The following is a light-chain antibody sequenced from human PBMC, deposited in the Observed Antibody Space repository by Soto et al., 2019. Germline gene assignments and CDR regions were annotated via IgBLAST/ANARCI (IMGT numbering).Light chain of an antibody. CDR2: KIS. CDR1: RSLVYGDGNTY. V-gene: IGKV2-24*01. CDR3: MQATQFPWT. Sequence: DIVLTQAPLSSPVPLGQPASISCRSSRSLVYGDGNTYLSWLHQRPGQPPRLLIYKISNRVSGVPDRFSGSGAGTDFTLKISRVEADDVGLYYCMQATQFPWTFGQGTKVEVK. J-gene: IGKJ1*01.